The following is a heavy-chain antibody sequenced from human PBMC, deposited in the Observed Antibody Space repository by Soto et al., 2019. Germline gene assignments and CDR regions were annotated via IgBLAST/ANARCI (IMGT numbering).Heavy chain of an antibody. J-gene: IGHJ3*02. CDR2: IIPIFGTA. D-gene: IGHD3-16*02. Sequence: QVQLVQSGAEVKKPGSSVKVSCKASGGTFSSYAISWVRQAPGQGLEWMGGIIPIFGTANYAQKFQGRVTITADKSTSTAYLALSSLRSEDTAVYYCASSTFYTVGGVIVTELLNAFDIWGQGTMVTVSS. CDR1: GGTFSSYA. V-gene: IGHV1-69*06. CDR3: ASSTFYTVGGVIVTELLNAFDI.